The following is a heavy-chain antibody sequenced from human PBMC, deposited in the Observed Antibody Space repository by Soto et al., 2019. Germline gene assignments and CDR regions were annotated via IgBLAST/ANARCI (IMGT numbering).Heavy chain of an antibody. J-gene: IGHJ4*02. V-gene: IGHV3-21*06. CDR1: GFTFTRYS. CDR3: ARESEDLTSNFDY. Sequence: PGGSLRLSCAASGFTFTRYSMNWVRQAPGKGLEWVSSISSTTNYIYYGDSMKGRITISRDNAKNSLYREMNSLRAEDTAVYYCARESEDLTSNFDYWGQGTLVTV. CDR2: ISSTTNYI.